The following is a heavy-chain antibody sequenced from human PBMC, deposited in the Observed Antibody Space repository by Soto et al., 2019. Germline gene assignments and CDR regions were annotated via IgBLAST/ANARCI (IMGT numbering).Heavy chain of an antibody. CDR2: ISTSGFGT. Sequence: EVQLLESGGGLVQPGGSLRLSCVGSGFTFSNYAMSWVRQAPGKGLEWVSSISTSGFGTYYADFVKGRFTISRDNSKNMLYMQVNSLRVEDTAVYYCAKDPRVGATAAEYFQEWGQGTLVTVSS. V-gene: IGHV3-23*01. CDR3: AKDPRVGATAAEYFQE. D-gene: IGHD1-26*01. CDR1: GFTFSNYA. J-gene: IGHJ1*01.